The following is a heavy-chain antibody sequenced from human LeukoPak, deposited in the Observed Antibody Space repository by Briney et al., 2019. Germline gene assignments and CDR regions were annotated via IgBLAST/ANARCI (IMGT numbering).Heavy chain of an antibody. J-gene: IGHJ6*03. CDR1: GFTFSSYG. CDR3: ATRDYYGSGSYTPDYYYYYMDV. Sequence: GGSLRLSCAASGFTFSSYGMHWVRQAPGKGLEWVAFIRYDGSNKYYADSVKGRFTISRDNSKNTLYLQMNSLRAEDTAVYYCATRDYYGSGSYTPDYYYYYMDVWGKGTTVTISS. D-gene: IGHD3-10*01. V-gene: IGHV3-30*02. CDR2: IRYDGSNK.